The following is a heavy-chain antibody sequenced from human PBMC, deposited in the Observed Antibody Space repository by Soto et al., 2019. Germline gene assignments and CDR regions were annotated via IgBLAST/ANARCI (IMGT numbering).Heavy chain of an antibody. J-gene: IGHJ6*02. CDR2: IIPIFGTA. D-gene: IGHD3-22*01. CDR1: GGTFSSYA. V-gene: IGHV1-69*12. CDR3: ARFAGSRGYYTHYYYYGMDV. Sequence: QVQLVQSGAEVKKPGSSVKVSCKASGGTFSSYAISWVRQAPGQGLEWMGGIIPIFGTANYAQKFQGRVTITADESTSTAYMELSSLRSEDTAVYYCARFAGSRGYYTHYYYYGMDVWGQGTTVTVSS.